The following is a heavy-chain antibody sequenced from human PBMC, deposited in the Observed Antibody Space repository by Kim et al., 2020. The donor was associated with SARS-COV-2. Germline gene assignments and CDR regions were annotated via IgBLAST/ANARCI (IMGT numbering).Heavy chain of an antibody. J-gene: IGHJ2*01. Sequence: GGSLRLSCAASGFTFSNYAMSWVRQAPGKGLQWVSIMSGSGNTIYYADSVKGRFTISRDNSKNTLYLQMNSLRAEDTAVYYCAKMRTGAAAAGIPGWFFDLWGRGTLVTVSS. CDR1: GFTFSNYA. V-gene: IGHV3-23*01. CDR3: AKMRTGAAAAGIPGWFFDL. D-gene: IGHD6-25*01. CDR2: MSGSGNTI.